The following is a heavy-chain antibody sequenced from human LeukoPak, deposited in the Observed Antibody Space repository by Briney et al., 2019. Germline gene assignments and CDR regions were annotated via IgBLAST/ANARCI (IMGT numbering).Heavy chain of an antibody. J-gene: IGHJ5*02. CDR1: GGSLNSYY. CDR3: ARELSGSYPGWFDP. Sequence: SETLSLTRTVSGGSLNSYYWSWIRQPAGKGLAWIERIYTSGSTNYNPSLKGRVTMSVDTSKNQFSLQLSSVTAADTAVYYCARELSGSYPGWFDPWGEGTLVTVSS. V-gene: IGHV4-4*07. D-gene: IGHD1-26*01. CDR2: IYTSGST.